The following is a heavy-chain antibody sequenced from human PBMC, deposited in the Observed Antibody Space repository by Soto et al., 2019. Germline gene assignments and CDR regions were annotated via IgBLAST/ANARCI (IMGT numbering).Heavy chain of an antibody. CDR1: GGSISSYY. D-gene: IGHD3-16*01. V-gene: IGHV4-59*01. CDR2: IYYSGST. Sequence: PSETLSLTCTVSGGSISSYYWSWIRQPPGKGLEWIGYIYYSGSTNYNPSLKSRVTISVDTSKNQFSLKLSSVTAADTAVYYCAREGGFHGGEYDSFDIWGQGTMVTGSS. J-gene: IGHJ3*02. CDR3: AREGGFHGGEYDSFDI.